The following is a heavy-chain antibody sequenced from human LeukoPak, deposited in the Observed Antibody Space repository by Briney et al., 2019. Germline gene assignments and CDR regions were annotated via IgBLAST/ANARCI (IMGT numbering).Heavy chain of an antibody. CDR1: GYTFTSYG. CDR2: ISAYNGNT. V-gene: IGHV1-18*01. J-gene: IGHJ4*02. D-gene: IGHD3-22*01. CDR3: ARDRVPTMIVVITAETIVDY. Sequence: GASVKVSCKASGYTFTSYGITWVRQAPGQGLEWMGWISAYNGNTNYTQKFQGRVTMTTDTSTSTAYMELRSLRSDDTAVYYCARDRVPTMIVVITAETIVDYWGQGTLVTVSS.